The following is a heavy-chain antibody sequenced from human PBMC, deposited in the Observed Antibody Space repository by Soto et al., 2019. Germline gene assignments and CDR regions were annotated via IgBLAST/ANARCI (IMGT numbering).Heavy chain of an antibody. J-gene: IGHJ6*02. D-gene: IGHD6-13*01. CDR1: GYTFTSYD. V-gene: IGHV1-8*01. CDR3: ARRGYSSSWYYYYYYSMDV. CDR2: MNPNSGNT. Sequence: QVQLVQSGAEVKKPGASVKVSCKASGYTFTSYDINWVRQATGQGLEWMGWMNPNSGNTGYAQKFQGRVTMTRNTSISTAYMELSSMRYEDTAVYYCARRGYSSSWYYYYYYSMDVWGQGTTVTVSS.